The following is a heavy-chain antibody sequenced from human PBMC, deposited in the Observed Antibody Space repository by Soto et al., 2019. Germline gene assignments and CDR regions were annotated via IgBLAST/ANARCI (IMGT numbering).Heavy chain of an antibody. J-gene: IGHJ3*02. D-gene: IGHD1-26*01. CDR2: TRNKARGYTT. CDR1: GFTFSDHH. CDR3: ARDDSGGSSSAFDI. Sequence: EVQLVESGGGLVQPGGSLRLSCAASGFTFSDHHIDWVREAPGKGLEWVGRTRNKARGYTTEYAASVKGRFSISRDDSKTSVLLQMHSLKIEDTAMYYCARDDSGGSSSAFDIWGQGTMVTVSS. V-gene: IGHV3-72*01.